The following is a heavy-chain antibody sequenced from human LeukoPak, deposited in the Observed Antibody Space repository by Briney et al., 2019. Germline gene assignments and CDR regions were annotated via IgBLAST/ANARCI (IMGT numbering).Heavy chain of an antibody. CDR1: GGTFSSYA. CDR3: ARDQKHVYGGNSGWFDP. J-gene: IGHJ5*02. D-gene: IGHD4-23*01. V-gene: IGHV1-69*04. CDR2: IIPILGIA. Sequence: ASVKVSCKASGGTFSSYAISWVRQAPGQGLEWMGRIIPILGIANYAQKFQGRVTITADKSTSTAYMELSSLRSEDTAVYYCARDQKHVYGGNSGWFDPWGQGTLVTVSS.